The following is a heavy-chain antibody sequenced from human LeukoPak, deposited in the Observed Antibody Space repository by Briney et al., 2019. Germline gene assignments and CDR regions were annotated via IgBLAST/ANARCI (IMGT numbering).Heavy chain of an antibody. D-gene: IGHD3-22*01. Sequence: GGSLRLSCSASGFTFTTYGMNWVRQAPGKGLEWVSGIGGSGTRTYYADSVKGRFTVSRDNAKKSLYVQMNSLRAEDTAVYYCARGNLYYDSSGFDYWGQGTLVTVSS. CDR3: ARGNLYYDSSGFDY. CDR2: IGGSGTRT. V-gene: IGHV3-21*01. CDR1: GFTFTTYG. J-gene: IGHJ4*02.